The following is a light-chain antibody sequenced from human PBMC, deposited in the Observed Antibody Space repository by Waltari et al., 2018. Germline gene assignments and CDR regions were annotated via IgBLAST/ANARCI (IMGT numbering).Light chain of an antibody. CDR3: QQRKNWSPLT. Sequence: ETVLTQSPATLSLSPGERATLSCRASQSVDRYLAWYQQKPGQAPRLLIYDTSNRATGTPARFSGSGSGTDFTLTISSLEPEDFAVYYCQQRKNWSPLTFGGGTKVEIK. CDR1: QSVDRY. V-gene: IGKV3-11*01. J-gene: IGKJ4*01. CDR2: DTS.